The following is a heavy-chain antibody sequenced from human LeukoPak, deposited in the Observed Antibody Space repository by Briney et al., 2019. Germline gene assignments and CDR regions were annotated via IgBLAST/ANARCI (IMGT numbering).Heavy chain of an antibody. V-gene: IGHV1-46*01. CDR1: GYTFTSYY. Sequence: ASVKVSCKASGYTFTSYYMHWVRQAPGQGLEWMGIINPSGGSTSYAQKFQGRVTMTRDTSTSTVYMELSSLRSEDTAVYYCATRGYHYDSSGYRDAFDIWGQGTMVTVSS. CDR2: INPSGGST. CDR3: ATRGYHYDSSGYRDAFDI. D-gene: IGHD3-22*01. J-gene: IGHJ3*02.